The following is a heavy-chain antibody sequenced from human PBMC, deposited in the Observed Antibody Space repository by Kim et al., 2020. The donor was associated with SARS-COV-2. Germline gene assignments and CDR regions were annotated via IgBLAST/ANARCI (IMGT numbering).Heavy chain of an antibody. J-gene: IGHJ5*02. CDR3: VREPAS. V-gene: IGHV3-11*01. Sequence: GGTINYAASVNGRFTTPRDNAKKSLSLQMNGLTPEDTAVYYCVREPASWGQGTLVTVSS. CDR2: GGTI.